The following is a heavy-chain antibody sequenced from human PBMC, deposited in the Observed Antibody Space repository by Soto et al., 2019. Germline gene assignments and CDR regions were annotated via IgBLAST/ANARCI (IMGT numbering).Heavy chain of an antibody. V-gene: IGHV3-73*01. CDR3: TRPLGSGSHSDYGMDV. D-gene: IGHD1-26*01. J-gene: IGHJ6*02. CDR1: GFTFSGSA. CDR2: IRTKDNSYAT. Sequence: GGSLRLSCAASGFTFSGSAMHWVRQASGKGLEWVGRIRTKDNSYATEYATSVEGRFTISRDDSKNTAYLQMNSLKTEDTAVYYCTRPLGSGSHSDYGMDVWGQGTTGTVS.